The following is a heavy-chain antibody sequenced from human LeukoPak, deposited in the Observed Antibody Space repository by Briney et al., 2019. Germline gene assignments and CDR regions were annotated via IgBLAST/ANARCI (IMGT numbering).Heavy chain of an antibody. J-gene: IGHJ6*03. CDR2: INQDGSEK. CDR3: ARDHDWDYMDV. V-gene: IGHV3-7*01. Sequence: PGGSLRLSCAASRFTFSVYWMSWVRQAPGKGLEWVANINQDGSEKYYVDSVKGRFTISRDNAKNSLYLQMSNLRVEDTAVYYCARDHDWDYMDVWGKGTTVTVSS. D-gene: IGHD3-9*01. CDR1: RFTFSVYW.